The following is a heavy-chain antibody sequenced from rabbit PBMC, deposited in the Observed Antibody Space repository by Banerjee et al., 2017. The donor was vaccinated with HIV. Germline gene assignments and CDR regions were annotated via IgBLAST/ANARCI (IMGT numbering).Heavy chain of an antibody. V-gene: IGHV1S45*01. J-gene: IGHJ4*01. CDR3: ARSPFDTYNYAFNL. Sequence: QEQLEESGGDLVKPEGSLTLTCTASGFTLSSYWICWVRQAPGKGLEWIGCIYAGNSGSTYYASWVNGRFTVSKTSSTTVTLQMTSLTPADTATYFCARSPFDTYNYAFNLWGPGTLVTVS. D-gene: IGHD6-1*01. CDR1: GFTLSSYW. CDR2: IYAGNSGST.